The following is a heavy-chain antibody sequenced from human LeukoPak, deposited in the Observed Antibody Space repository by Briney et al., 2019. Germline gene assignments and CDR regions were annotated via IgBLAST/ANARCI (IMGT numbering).Heavy chain of an antibody. CDR1: GGSISSGGYY. D-gene: IGHD3-3*01. CDR2: IYYSGST. V-gene: IGHV4-31*03. J-gene: IGHJ6*02. Sequence: SQTLSLTCTVSGGSISSGGYYWSWLRQHPGKGLEWIGYIYYSGSTYYNPSLKSRVTISVDTSKNQFSLKLSSVTAADTAVYYCARRISFFGVVIIGYYCGMDVWGQGTTVTVSS. CDR3: ARRISFFGVVIIGYYCGMDV.